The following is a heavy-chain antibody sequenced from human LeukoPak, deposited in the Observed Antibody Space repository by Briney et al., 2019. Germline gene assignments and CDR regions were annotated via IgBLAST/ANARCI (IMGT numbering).Heavy chain of an antibody. V-gene: IGHV3-23*01. Sequence: LPGRSLRLSCAASGFTFSSYVMSWVRQAPGKGLEWVSAISGGGGRTYYADSVKGRFTISRDNSKNTLYLQMNSLRAEDTAVYYCAKGTGYCDSSGYDPFDIWGQGTMVTVSS. CDR3: AKGTGYCDSSGYDPFDI. J-gene: IGHJ3*02. D-gene: IGHD3-22*01. CDR1: GFTFSSYV. CDR2: ISGGGGRT.